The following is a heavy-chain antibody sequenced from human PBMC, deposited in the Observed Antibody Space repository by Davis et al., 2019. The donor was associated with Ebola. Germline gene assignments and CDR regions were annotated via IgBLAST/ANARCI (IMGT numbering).Heavy chain of an antibody. Sequence: GESLKISCAASGFTFSSYGMHWVRQAPGKGLEWVAVISYDGSNKYYADSVKGRFTISRDNSKNTLYLQMNSLRAEDTAVYYCAKDLRTVKSSLGDYWGQGTLVTVSS. J-gene: IGHJ4*02. V-gene: IGHV3-30*18. D-gene: IGHD6-13*01. CDR3: AKDLRTVKSSLGDY. CDR2: ISYDGSNK. CDR1: GFTFSSYG.